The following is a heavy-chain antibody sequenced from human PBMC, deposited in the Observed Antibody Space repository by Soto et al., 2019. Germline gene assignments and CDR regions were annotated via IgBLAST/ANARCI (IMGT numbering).Heavy chain of an antibody. D-gene: IGHD2-15*01. Sequence: QVQLVQSGAEVKKPGSSVKVSCKASGGAFSDYAFSWVRQAPGQGLEWLGGIMPIFRAPDYAQKFQGRVTITADEFTXTXHMEMNSLKTEDTAVYYCASWLRGPDIGNYYYGMDVWGQGTTVTVS. J-gene: IGHJ6*02. CDR3: ASWLRGPDIGNYYYGMDV. CDR1: GGAFSDYA. CDR2: IMPIFRAP. V-gene: IGHV1-69*12.